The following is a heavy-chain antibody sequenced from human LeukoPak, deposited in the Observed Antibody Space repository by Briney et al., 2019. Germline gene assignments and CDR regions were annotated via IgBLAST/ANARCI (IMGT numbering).Heavy chain of an antibody. D-gene: IGHD6-19*01. CDR3: TRYKSRWLVLAPFDY. Sequence: GGSLRLSCTASGFTFGDYAMSWFRQAPGKGLEWVGFIRSKAYGGTTEYAASVKGRFTISRDDSKSIAYLQMNSLKTEDTAVYYCTRYKSRWLVLAPFDYWGQGTLVTVSS. V-gene: IGHV3-49*03. CDR1: GFTFGDYA. J-gene: IGHJ4*02. CDR2: IRSKAYGGTT.